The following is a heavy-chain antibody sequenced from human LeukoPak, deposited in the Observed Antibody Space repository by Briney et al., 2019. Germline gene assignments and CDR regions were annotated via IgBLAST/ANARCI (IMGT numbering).Heavy chain of an antibody. D-gene: IGHD2-15*01. Sequence: GGSLRLSCAASGFTFSSYGMHWVRQAPGKGLEWVAFIRYNGSNKYYADSVKGRFTISRDNSKNTLYLQMNSLRAEDTAVYYCAKPVPSGWYYYMDVWGKGTTVTVSS. V-gene: IGHV3-30*02. CDR1: GFTFSSYG. CDR3: AKPVPSGWYYYMDV. CDR2: IRYNGSNK. J-gene: IGHJ6*03.